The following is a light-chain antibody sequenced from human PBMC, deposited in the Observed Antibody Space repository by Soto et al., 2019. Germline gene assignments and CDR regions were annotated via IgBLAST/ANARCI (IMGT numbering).Light chain of an antibody. Sequence: EIVSTQSPATRSLSPGERATLSCRASQSVSSYLAWYQQKPGQAPRILIYDASTRKTGIPARFSGSGSGTEFTLTINSLQSEDFAVYYCQQYNNWPRTFGQGTKVDIK. CDR1: QSVSSY. V-gene: IGKV3-15*01. CDR2: DAS. CDR3: QQYNNWPRT. J-gene: IGKJ1*01.